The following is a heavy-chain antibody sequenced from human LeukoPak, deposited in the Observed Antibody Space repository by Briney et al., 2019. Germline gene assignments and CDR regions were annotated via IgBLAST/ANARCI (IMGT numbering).Heavy chain of an antibody. V-gene: IGHV3-48*02. CDR3: ARGGLSGYYYDSSGYQLDY. J-gene: IGHJ4*02. D-gene: IGHD3-22*01. CDR1: GFTFSSYS. Sequence: PGGSLRLSCAASGFTFSSYSMNWVRQAPGKGLEWVSGISWNSGSIGYADSVKGRFTISRDNAKNSLYLQMNSLRDEDTAVYYCARGGLSGYYYDSSGYQLDYWGQGTLVTVSS. CDR2: ISWNSGSI.